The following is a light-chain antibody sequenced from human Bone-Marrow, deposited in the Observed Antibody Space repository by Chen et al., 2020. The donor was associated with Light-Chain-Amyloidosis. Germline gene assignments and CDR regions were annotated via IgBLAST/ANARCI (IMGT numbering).Light chain of an antibody. CDR3: QVWDMSSDRPV. CDR2: DDS. Sequence: SYVLTQPSSVSVAPGQTATLACGGNNIGSTSVHWYQQPPGQAPLLVVYDDSDRPSGIPERLSGSNAGNTATLTISRVEAGDEADYYCQVWDMSSDRPVFGGGTKLTVL. V-gene: IGLV3-21*02. J-gene: IGLJ3*02. CDR1: NIGSTS.